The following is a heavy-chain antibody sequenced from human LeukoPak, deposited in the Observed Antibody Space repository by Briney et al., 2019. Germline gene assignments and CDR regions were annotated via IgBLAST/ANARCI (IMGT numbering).Heavy chain of an antibody. CDR3: ARGGSYSWFDS. CDR2: IKQDGSEK. J-gene: IGHJ5*01. CDR1: GYTFNNHW. V-gene: IGHV3-7*01. Sequence: GGSLRLSCTASGYTFNNHWMNWVRQAPGKGLKWVAAIKQDGSEKYYVDSVKGRFTISRDNAKNSLYLQMNSLRAEDTAVYYCARGGSYSWFDSWGQGTPVTVSS.